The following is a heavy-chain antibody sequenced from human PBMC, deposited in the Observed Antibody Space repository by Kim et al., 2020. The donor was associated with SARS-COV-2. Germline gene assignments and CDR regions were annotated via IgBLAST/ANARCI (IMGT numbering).Heavy chain of an antibody. Sequence: GGSLRLSCAASGFTFSSYWMSWVRQAPGKGLEWVANIKQDGSEKYYVDSVKGRFTISRDNAKNSLYLQMNSLRAEDTAVYYCARHYYDSSGYYYNWFDPWGQGTLVTVSS. CDR2: IKQDGSEK. CDR3: ARHYYDSSGYYYNWFDP. D-gene: IGHD3-22*01. V-gene: IGHV3-7*03. J-gene: IGHJ5*02. CDR1: GFTFSSYW.